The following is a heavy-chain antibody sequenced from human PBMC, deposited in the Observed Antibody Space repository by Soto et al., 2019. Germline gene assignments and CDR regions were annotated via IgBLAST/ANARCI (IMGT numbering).Heavy chain of an antibody. V-gene: IGHV4-31*03. CDR1: GGSISSGGYY. CDR2: IYYSGST. Sequence: QVQLQESGPGLMKPSQTLSLTCTVSGGSISSGGYYWSWIRQHPGKGLEWIGYIYYSGSTYYNPSLKSRVTISVDTSKNQFSLKLSSVTAADTAVYYCARGAYYGSGSSIIGPPPHYYYYGKDVWGQGTTVTVSS. CDR3: ARGAYYGSGSSIIGPPPHYYYYGKDV. D-gene: IGHD3-10*01. J-gene: IGHJ6*02.